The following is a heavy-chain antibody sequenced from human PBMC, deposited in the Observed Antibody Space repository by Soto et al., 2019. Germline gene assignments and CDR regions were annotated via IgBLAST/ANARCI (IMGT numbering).Heavy chain of an antibody. CDR2: ISYDGSNK. CDR1: GFTFSSYG. CDR3: AKDRRSTMVRGVTLYYYGMDV. J-gene: IGHJ6*02. V-gene: IGHV3-30*18. D-gene: IGHD3-10*01. Sequence: QVQLVESGGGVVQPGRSLRLSCAASGFTFSSYGMHWVRQAPGKGLEWVAVISYDGSNKYYADSVKGRFTISRDNSKNTLYLQMNSLRAEDTAVYYCAKDRRSTMVRGVTLYYYGMDVWGQGTTVTVSS.